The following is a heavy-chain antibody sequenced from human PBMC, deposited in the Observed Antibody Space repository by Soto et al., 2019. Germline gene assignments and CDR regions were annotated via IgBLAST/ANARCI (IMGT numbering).Heavy chain of an antibody. CDR1: GGTFSSYA. J-gene: IGHJ6*02. Sequence: QVQLVHSGAEVKKPGSSVKVSCKASGGTFSSYAISWVQQAPGQGLELMGGIIPIFGTANYAQKFHGRVTITTYESTSPAYMELSSLRSEDTAVYYCARNELPGGGSSLYYYGIAVWGQRTTV. CDR3: ARNELPGGGSSLYYYGIAV. V-gene: IGHV1-69*01. D-gene: IGHD3-16*01. CDR2: IIPIFGTA.